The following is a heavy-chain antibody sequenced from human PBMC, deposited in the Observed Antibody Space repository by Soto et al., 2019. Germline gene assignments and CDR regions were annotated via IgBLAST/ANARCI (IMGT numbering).Heavy chain of an antibody. V-gene: IGHV3-23*01. Sequence: GSLRLSCAASGFTFSSYAMSWVRQAPGKGLEWVSAISGSGGSTYYADSVKGRFTISRDNSKNTLYLQMNSLRAEDTAVYYCAKDRFHCSSTSCYSEGGPHDYWGQGTLVTVSS. CDR2: ISGSGGST. J-gene: IGHJ4*02. D-gene: IGHD2-2*01. CDR1: GFTFSSYA. CDR3: AKDRFHCSSTSCYSEGGPHDY.